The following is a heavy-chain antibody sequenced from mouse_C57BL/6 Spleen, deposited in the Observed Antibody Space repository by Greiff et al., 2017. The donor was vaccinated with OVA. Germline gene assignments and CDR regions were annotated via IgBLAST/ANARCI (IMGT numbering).Heavy chain of an antibody. V-gene: IGHV1-26*01. Sequence: VHVKQSGPELVKPGASVKISCKASGYTFTDYYMNWVKQSHGKSLEWIGDINPNNGGTSYNQKFKGKATLTVDKSSSTAYMELRSLTSEDSAVYYCARSGNYYGSSPAWFAYWGQGTLVTVSA. CDR1: GYTFTDYY. D-gene: IGHD1-1*01. J-gene: IGHJ3*01. CDR2: INPNNGGT. CDR3: ARSGNYYGSSPAWFAY.